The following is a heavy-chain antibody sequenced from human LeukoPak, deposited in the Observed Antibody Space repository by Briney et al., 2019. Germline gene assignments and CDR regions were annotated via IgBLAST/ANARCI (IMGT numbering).Heavy chain of an antibody. CDR1: RFTFSSYG. D-gene: IGHD6-13*01. CDR2: IRYDGSNR. J-gene: IGHJ4*02. V-gene: IGHV3-30*02. Sequence: GGSLRLSCAASRFTFSSYGLHWVRQAPGKGLEWVAFIRYDGSNRYYADSVKGRFTISRDNSKNTLYLQMNSLRAEDTAVYYCAKGGGAAATHLLDYWGQGTLVTVSS. CDR3: AKGGGAAATHLLDY.